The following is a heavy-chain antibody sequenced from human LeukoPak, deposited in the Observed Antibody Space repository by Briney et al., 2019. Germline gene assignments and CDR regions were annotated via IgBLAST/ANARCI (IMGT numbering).Heavy chain of an antibody. D-gene: IGHD3-22*01. CDR2: IKQDGSEK. V-gene: IGHV3-7*01. CDR1: GFTFSSYW. CDR3: ARSSHYDSSDY. Sequence: QAGGSLRLSCAASGFTFSSYWMSWVRQAPGKGLEWVAIIKQDGSEKYYVDSVKGRFTISRDNAKNSLYLQMSSLRAEDTAVYYCARSSHYDSSDYWGQGTLVTVSS. J-gene: IGHJ4*02.